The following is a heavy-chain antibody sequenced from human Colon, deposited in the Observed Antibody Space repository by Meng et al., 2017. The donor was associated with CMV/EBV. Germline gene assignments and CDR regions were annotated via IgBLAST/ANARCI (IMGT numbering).Heavy chain of an antibody. D-gene: IGHD3/OR15-3a*01. CDR1: KFTVSSNE. Sequence: GESLKISCAASKFTVSSNEMNWVRQAPGKGLEWVSSISGGSTYYADSRKGRFTISRDNSKNTLYLQMNSLRTEDTGVYYCASLPLIMIFGGKPRDMDVWGQGTTVTVSS. V-gene: IGHV3-38-3*01. J-gene: IGHJ6*02. CDR2: ISGGST. CDR3: ASLPLIMIFGGKPRDMDV.